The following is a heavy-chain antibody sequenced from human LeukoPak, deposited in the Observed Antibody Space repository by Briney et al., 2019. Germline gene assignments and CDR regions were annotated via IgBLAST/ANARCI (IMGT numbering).Heavy chain of an antibody. CDR1: GFTFTTYW. Sequence: PEGSLRLSCAASGFTFTTYWMGWVRQAPGKGLEWVANIKQDGSEQYYVDSVKGRFTISRDNAKNSLSLQMNSLRAEDTAVYYCARPLMYYYGSETYFWFDPWGQGTLVTVSS. J-gene: IGHJ5*02. D-gene: IGHD3-10*01. CDR2: IKQDGSEQ. CDR3: ARPLMYYYGSETYFWFDP. V-gene: IGHV3-7*01.